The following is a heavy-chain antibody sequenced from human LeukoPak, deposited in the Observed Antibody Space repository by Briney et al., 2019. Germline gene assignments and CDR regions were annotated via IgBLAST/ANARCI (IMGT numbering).Heavy chain of an antibody. J-gene: IGHJ3*01. CDR3: AIKGGTYTFDV. CDR2: IYPADSDT. D-gene: IGHD1-26*01. CDR1: GYTFTNYW. Sequence: KTGESLKISCKGSGYTFTNYWIGWVRQMPGKGLGWMGIIYPADSDTRYSPSFQGQVTISADKSITTAHLQWSSLEASDTAMYYCAIKGGTYTFDVWGQGTMVTVSS. V-gene: IGHV5-51*01.